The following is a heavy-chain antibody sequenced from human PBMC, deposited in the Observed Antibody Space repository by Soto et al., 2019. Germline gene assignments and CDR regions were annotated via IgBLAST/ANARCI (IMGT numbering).Heavy chain of an antibody. V-gene: IGHV1-46*01. CDR2: INPSGGST. CDR1: GYTFTSYY. J-gene: IGHJ5*02. CDR3: ARFSGSIAAAGTGNNWFDP. Sequence: ASVKVSCNASGYTFTSYYMRWVRQAPGQGLEWMGIINPSGGSTSYAQKFQGRVTMTRDTSTSTVYMELSSLRSEDTAVYYCARFSGSIAAAGTGNNWFDPWGQGTLVTVSS. D-gene: IGHD6-13*01.